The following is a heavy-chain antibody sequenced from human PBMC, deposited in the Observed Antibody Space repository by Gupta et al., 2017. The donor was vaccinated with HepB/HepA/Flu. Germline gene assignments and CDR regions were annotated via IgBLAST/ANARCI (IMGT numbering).Heavy chain of an antibody. CDR2: IRPRSGNQ. Sequence: QVQLVQSGAEVKKPGASGKASCTSSGYTFTVYYIHWLRQAPGQRPEWMGKIRPRSGNQEYAKKFRGRVTITGDTSTSTVYMEMSSLRSEDTAVYYCAREPNESYKFDYWGQGTLVTVSS. J-gene: IGHJ4*02. CDR3: AREPNESYKFDY. V-gene: IGHV1-46*01. CDR1: GYTFTVYY. D-gene: IGHD1-26*01.